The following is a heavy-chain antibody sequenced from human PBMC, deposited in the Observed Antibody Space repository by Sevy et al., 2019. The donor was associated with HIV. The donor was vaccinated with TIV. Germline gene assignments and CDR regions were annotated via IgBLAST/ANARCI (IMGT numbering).Heavy chain of an antibody. J-gene: IGHJ6*02. V-gene: IGHV4-31*03. CDR2: IYYSGST. CDR3: AREPEPCGSGTSCYLYGMDV. D-gene: IGHD2-2*01. CDR1: GGSISSGGYY. Sequence: SETLSLTCTVSGGSISSGGYYWSWIRQHPGKGLEWIGYIYYSGSTYYNPSLKSRVTISIDTSKNQFSLKLSSVTAADTAVYYGAREPEPCGSGTSCYLYGMDVWGQGTTVTVSS.